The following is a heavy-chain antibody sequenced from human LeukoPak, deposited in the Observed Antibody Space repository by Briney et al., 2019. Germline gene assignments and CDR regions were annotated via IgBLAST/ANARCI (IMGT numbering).Heavy chain of an antibody. D-gene: IGHD3-22*01. V-gene: IGHV3-33*01. CDR2: IWHDGNYK. CDR3: ARDSDYYDSSAYSFRGGLHYDF. J-gene: IGHJ4*02. CDR1: GLTFSNYN. Sequence: GGSLRLSCVASGLTFSNYNMHWVRQAPGKGLEWVAVIWHDGNYKYYVDSVKGRFTVSRDNSKNTVYLQMNSLGAEDTAVYLCARDSDYYDSSAYSFRGGLHYDFWGRGTLVTVSS.